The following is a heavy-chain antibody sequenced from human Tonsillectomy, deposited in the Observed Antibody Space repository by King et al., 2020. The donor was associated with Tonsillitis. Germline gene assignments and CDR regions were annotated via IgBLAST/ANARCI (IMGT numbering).Heavy chain of an antibody. V-gene: IGHV3-21*01. CDR2: ISTSSTYI. D-gene: IGHD7-27*01. CDR1: GFTFNSYT. J-gene: IGHJ4*02. CDR3: ARDQGLGIPIDF. Sequence: VQLVESGGGLVKPGGSLRLSCAASGFTFNSYTMNWVRQAPGKGLEWVSSISTSSTYIYYADSVKGRFNISRDDAKNSLYLQMNSLRVEDTAVYYCARDQGLGIPIDFWGQGTLVTVSS.